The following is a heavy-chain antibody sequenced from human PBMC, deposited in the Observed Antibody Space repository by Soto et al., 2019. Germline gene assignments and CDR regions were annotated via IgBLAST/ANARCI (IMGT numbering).Heavy chain of an antibody. Sequence: GASVNASCKTSGGIFSSYTISWLRQAPGQGLARMGGIIPIFGTANYAQKFQGRVTITADESTSTAYMELSSLRSEDTAVYYCARGTGTTDNWFDPWGQGTLVTVS. J-gene: IGHJ5*02. V-gene: IGHV1-69*13. D-gene: IGHD1-7*01. CDR3: ARGTGTTDNWFDP. CDR2: IIPIFGTA. CDR1: GGIFSSYT.